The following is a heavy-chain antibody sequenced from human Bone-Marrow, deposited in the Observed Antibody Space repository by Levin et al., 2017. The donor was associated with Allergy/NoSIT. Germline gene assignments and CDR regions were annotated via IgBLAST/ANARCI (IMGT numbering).Heavy chain of an antibody. J-gene: IGHJ3*01. CDR3: AKVRRGLDAFDV. CDR1: GFIFSSSA. Sequence: GGSLRLSCAASGFIFSSSAMSWVRQAPGKGLEWVSSISGSDDSTYYKESVKGRLTISRDNSKDTIYLQMNNLRAEDTDTYYCAKVRRGLDAFDVWGQGTMVTVSS. CDR2: ISGSDDST. V-gene: IGHV3-23*01. D-gene: IGHD3/OR15-3a*01.